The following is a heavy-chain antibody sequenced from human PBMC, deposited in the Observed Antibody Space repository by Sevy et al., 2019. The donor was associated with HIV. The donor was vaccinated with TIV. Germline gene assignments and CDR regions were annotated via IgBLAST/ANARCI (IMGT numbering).Heavy chain of an antibody. CDR3: TRAPLIGYDSSGYYTSFDY. J-gene: IGHJ4*02. D-gene: IGHD3-22*01. Sequence: GGSLRLSCTASGFTFGDYAMSWFRQAPGKGLEWVGFIRSKAYGGTTEYAASVKGRFTISRDDSKGIAYLQMNSLKTEDTAVYYCTRAPLIGYDSSGYYTSFDYWGQGTLVTVSS. V-gene: IGHV3-49*03. CDR2: IRSKAYGGTT. CDR1: GFTFGDYA.